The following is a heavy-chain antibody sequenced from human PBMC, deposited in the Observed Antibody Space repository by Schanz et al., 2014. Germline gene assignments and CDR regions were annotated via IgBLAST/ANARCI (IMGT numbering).Heavy chain of an antibody. CDR1: GFTLSSYA. D-gene: IGHD3-16*02. CDR2: IYYSGST. V-gene: IGHV4-38-2*01. CDR3: ARHWSGRNYDYVRASYRLNGMDV. Sequence: VQLVESGGGLVQPGGSLRLSCAASGFTLSSYALSWIRQPPGKGLEWIGSIYYSGSTYYNPSLKSRLTISADTSKNQISLKLSSVTAPDTAVYYCARHWSGRNYDYVRASYRLNGMDVWGQGTTVTVSS. J-gene: IGHJ6*02.